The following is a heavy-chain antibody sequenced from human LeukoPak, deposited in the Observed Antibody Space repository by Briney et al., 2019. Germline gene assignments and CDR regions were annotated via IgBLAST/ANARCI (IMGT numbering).Heavy chain of an antibody. CDR1: NGSISSYY. D-gene: IGHD4-11*01. Sequence: PSETLSLTCTVSNGSISSYYWSWIRQPPGKGLEWIGYIYYSGSTNYNPFLKSRVTISVDTSKKQFSLKLTSVTAADTAVYYCARGFGNYDYWGRGTLVTVSS. V-gene: IGHV4-59*01. J-gene: IGHJ4*02. CDR3: ARGFGNYDY. CDR2: IYYSGST.